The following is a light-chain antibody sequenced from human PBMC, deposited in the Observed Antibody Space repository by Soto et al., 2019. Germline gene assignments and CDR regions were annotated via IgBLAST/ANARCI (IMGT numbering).Light chain of an antibody. Sequence: IVMTQTPLSSPVTLGQPASISCRSSQSLVHSDGYTYLSWYQLKPGQPPRLLLYRVSDRFSGVPDRFSGRGAGTDYTLRISRVESEDVGVYFCMQATQFPPYTFGQGTKLEI. V-gene: IGKV2-24*01. J-gene: IGKJ2*01. CDR2: RVS. CDR1: QSLVHSDGYTY. CDR3: MQATQFPPYT.